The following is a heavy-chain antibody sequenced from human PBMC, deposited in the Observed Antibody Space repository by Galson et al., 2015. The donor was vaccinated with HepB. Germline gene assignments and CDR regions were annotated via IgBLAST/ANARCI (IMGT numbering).Heavy chain of an antibody. Sequence: SLRLSCAASGFTFSSYSMNWVRQAPGKGLEWVSSISSSSSYIYYADSVKGRFTISRDNAKNSLYLQMNSLRADDTAVYYFAREETTYYYDSSGYSIDYWGQGTLGTVSS. CDR2: ISSSSSYI. V-gene: IGHV3-21*01. CDR1: GFTFSSYS. D-gene: IGHD3-22*01. CDR3: AREETTYYYDSSGYSIDY. J-gene: IGHJ4*02.